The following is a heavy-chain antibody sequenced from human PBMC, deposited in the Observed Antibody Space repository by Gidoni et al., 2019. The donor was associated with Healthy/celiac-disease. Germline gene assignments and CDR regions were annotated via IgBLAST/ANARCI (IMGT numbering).Heavy chain of an antibody. CDR1: AFTFSSYA. J-gene: IGHJ4*02. V-gene: IGHV3-23*01. CDR3: AKALPGFLEWPLDY. CDR2: ISGSGGST. D-gene: IGHD3-3*01. Sequence: EVQLLESGGGLVPPGGSLRLSCAASAFTFSSYAMCWVRPAPGKGLEWVSAISGSGGSTYYADSVKGRFTISRDKHKNTLYLQMNSLRAEDTAVYYCAKALPGFLEWPLDYWGQGTLVTVSS.